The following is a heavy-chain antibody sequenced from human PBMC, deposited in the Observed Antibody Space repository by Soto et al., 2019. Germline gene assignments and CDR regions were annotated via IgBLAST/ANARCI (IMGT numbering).Heavy chain of an antibody. V-gene: IGHV1-69*13. CDR3: ARDNDRPQLGGNYYYXLDG. CDR1: GGTFRNSA. J-gene: IGHJ6*02. CDR2: IMPIFRTP. D-gene: IGHD1-1*01. Sequence: SVKVSFKASGGTFRNSAISWVRQAPGQGLDWMGGIMPIFRTPDYAQKFQGRVTITADESTSTAYMELSGLRSDDTAVYYCARDNDRPQLGGNYYYXLDGWAHGTTVTVSS.